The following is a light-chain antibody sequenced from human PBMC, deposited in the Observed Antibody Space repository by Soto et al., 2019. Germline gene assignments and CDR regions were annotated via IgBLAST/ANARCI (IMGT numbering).Light chain of an antibody. CDR2: DAS. J-gene: IGKJ5*01. CDR3: QQFLSYPIT. Sequence: IQLTQSPASLSASVGERVTITCPASQDIRGALAWYQQSPGEAPQLLIYDASTLESGVPSRFSGSSSGTHFTLTISSLQPEDFATYYCQQFLSYPITFGQGTRLEI. V-gene: IGKV1-13*02. CDR1: QDIRGA.